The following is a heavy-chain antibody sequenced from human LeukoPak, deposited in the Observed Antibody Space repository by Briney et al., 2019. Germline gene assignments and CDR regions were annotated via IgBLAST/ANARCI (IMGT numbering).Heavy chain of an antibody. CDR3: AGDLAGADDY. D-gene: IGHD6-13*01. J-gene: IGHJ4*02. CDR2: IDTNGRTT. V-gene: IGHV3-74*01. CDR1: SFTFSKYW. Sequence: GGSLRLSCAASSFTFSKYWFHWVRQAPGKGLDWVPRIDTNGRTTDYADSVKGRFTISRDNAKNTLFLEMNSLRAEDTAVYYCAGDLAGADDYWGQGTLVTVSS.